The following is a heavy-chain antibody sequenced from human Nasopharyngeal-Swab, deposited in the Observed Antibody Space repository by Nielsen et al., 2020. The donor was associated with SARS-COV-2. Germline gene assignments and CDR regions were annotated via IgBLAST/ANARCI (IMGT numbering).Heavy chain of an antibody. CDR2: IYYSGST. CDR1: GGSISSSSYY. CDR3: ARGTNYDFWSNYAHYYLDY. V-gene: IGHV4-39*06. Sequence: GSLRLSCTVSGGSISSSSYYWAWIRQPPGKGLEWIGTIYYSGSTYYNPSLKSLLTLSVDTSTNLFALKLSSLTAADTAVYYCARGTNYDFWSNYAHYYLDYWGQGALVTVSS. J-gene: IGHJ4*02. D-gene: IGHD3-3*01.